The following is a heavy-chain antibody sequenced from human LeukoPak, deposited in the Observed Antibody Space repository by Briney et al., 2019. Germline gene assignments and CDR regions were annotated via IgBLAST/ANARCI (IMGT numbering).Heavy chain of an antibody. CDR3: ARATGNSDHSPREPIHWYFDL. CDR2: IITSFGPA. D-gene: IGHD4-23*01. Sequence: SVKLSCKASGGTFSTFGLSWVRRAPGQGLEWMGGIITSFGPANYAQKFQGRVTITADESTSTAYMELSSLRSEDTAVYFCARATGNSDHSPREPIHWYFDLWGRGTLVTVSS. J-gene: IGHJ2*01. V-gene: IGHV1-69*13. CDR1: GGTFSTFG.